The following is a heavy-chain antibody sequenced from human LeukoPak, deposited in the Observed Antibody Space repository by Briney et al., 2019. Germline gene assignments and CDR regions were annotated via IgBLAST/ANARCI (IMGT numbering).Heavy chain of an antibody. J-gene: IGHJ4*02. CDR3: ARVTSDSSTEPPQYYFDY. D-gene: IGHD2-2*01. CDR1: GGSFSGYY. Sequence: SETLSLTCAIYGGSFSGYYWSWIRQPPGKGLEWIGEINHSGSTNYNPSLKSRITISIDTSKNQFSLKLSSVTAADTAVYYCARVTSDSSTEPPQYYFDYWGQGTLVTVSS. CDR2: INHSGST. V-gene: IGHV4-34*01.